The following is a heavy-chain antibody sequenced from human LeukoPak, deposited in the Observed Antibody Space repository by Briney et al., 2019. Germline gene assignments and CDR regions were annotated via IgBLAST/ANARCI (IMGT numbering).Heavy chain of an antibody. D-gene: IGHD2-2*02. CDR2: ISGSGGST. CDR1: GFTFSSYA. CDR3: AKRDCSSTSCYKGDYYYYYGMDV. V-gene: IGHV3-23*01. J-gene: IGHJ6*02. Sequence: GGSLRLSCAASGFTFSSYAMSWVRQAPGKGLEWVSAISGSGGSTYYADPVKGRFTISRDNSKNTLYLQMNSLRAEDTAVYYCAKRDCSSTSCYKGDYYYYYGMDVWGQGTTVTVSS.